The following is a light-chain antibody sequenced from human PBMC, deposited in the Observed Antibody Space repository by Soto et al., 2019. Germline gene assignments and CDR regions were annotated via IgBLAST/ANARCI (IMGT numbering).Light chain of an antibody. CDR2: DAS. CDR1: QSVGTS. J-gene: IGKJ1*01. Sequence: EIVLTQSPATLSLSPGERATFSCKASQSVGTSLAWFQQKPGQAPRLLIYDASVRATSIPARFSGSGSGTDFTLTISRLQPEDIAMYYCQQSSNWPPWTFGRGTRVEI. CDR3: QQSSNWPPWT. V-gene: IGKV3-11*01.